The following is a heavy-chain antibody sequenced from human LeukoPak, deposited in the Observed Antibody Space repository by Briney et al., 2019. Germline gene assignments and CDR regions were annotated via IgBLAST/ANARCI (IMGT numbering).Heavy chain of an antibody. J-gene: IGHJ4*02. D-gene: IGHD2-15*01. V-gene: IGHV1-8*01. CDR2: MNPNSGNT. Sequence: ASVKVSCKASGYTFTSYDINWVRQATGQGLEWMGWMNPNSGNTGYAQKFQGRVTMTRNNSITTAYMELSSLRSEDTAVYYCARGGGYCSGGSCPYYFDYWGQGNLVTVSS. CDR1: GYTFTSYD. CDR3: ARGGGYCSGGSCPYYFDY.